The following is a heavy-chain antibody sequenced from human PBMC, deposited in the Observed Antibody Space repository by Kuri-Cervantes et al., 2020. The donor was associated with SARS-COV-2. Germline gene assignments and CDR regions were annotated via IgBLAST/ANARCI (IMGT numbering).Heavy chain of an antibody. Sequence: SLKISCAAPGLTFDDYAMHWVRQAPGKGLEWVSGISWNSGSIGYADSVKGRFTISRDNAKNSLYLQMNSLRAEDMALYYCAKDSEYSSSSLDYWGQGTLVTVSS. V-gene: IGHV3-9*03. J-gene: IGHJ4*02. CDR3: AKDSEYSSSSLDY. D-gene: IGHD6-6*01. CDR2: ISWNSGSI. CDR1: GLTFDDYA.